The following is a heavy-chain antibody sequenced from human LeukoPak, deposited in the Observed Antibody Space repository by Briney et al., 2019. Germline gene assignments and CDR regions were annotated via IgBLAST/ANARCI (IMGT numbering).Heavy chain of an antibody. J-gene: IGHJ4*02. CDR2: ISSSSSYI. CDR1: GFTFSSYS. CDR3: ARDKGYSGSHFDY. V-gene: IGHV3-21*01. D-gene: IGHD1-26*01. Sequence: GGSLRLSCAASGFTFSSYSMNWVRQAPGKGLEWVSSISSSSSYIYYADSVKGRFTISRDNAKNSLYLQMNSLTAEDTAVYYCARDKGYSGSHFDYWGQGTLVTVSS.